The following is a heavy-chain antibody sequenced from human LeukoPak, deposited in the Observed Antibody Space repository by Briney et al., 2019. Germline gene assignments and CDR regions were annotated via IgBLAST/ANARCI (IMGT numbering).Heavy chain of an antibody. V-gene: IGHV4-34*01. CDR3: ARLGAAPSDY. CDR1: GGSFRGYY. CDR2: INHSGST. Sequence: SETLSLTCAVYGGSFRGYYWSWIRQPPGKGLEWIGEINHSGSTNYNPSLKSRITISLDTSKIQFSLNLSSVTAADTAVYYCARLGAAPSDYWGQGTLVTVSS. D-gene: IGHD3-10*01. J-gene: IGHJ4*02.